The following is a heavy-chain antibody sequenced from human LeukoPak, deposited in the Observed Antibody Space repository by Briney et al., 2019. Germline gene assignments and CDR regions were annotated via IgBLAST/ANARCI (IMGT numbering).Heavy chain of an antibody. CDR3: AREGGTTGTTSAFDI. Sequence: SQTLSLTCTVSGGSIRSGDYYWSWISQPQGKGLEGNEYIYYSGSTYYNPSLKSRVTISVDTSKNQFSLKLSSVTAADTAVYYCAREGGTTGTTSAFDIWGQGTMVAVSS. CDR1: GGSIRSGDYY. V-gene: IGHV4-30-4*08. D-gene: IGHD1-1*01. CDR2: IYYSGST. J-gene: IGHJ3*02.